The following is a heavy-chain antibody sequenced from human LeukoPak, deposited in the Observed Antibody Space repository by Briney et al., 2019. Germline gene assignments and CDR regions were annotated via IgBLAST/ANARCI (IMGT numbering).Heavy chain of an antibody. CDR1: GFTFSSYA. CDR3: ARGVGQDAFDI. Sequence: GRSLRLSCAASGFTFSSYAMHWVRQAPGKGLEWVSVIYSGGNTYYADSVKGRFTFSKDNSKNTLYLQMTNLRVEDTAVYYCARGVGQDAFDIWGQGTMVTVSS. CDR2: IYSGGNT. J-gene: IGHJ3*02. V-gene: IGHV3-53*01. D-gene: IGHD1-26*01.